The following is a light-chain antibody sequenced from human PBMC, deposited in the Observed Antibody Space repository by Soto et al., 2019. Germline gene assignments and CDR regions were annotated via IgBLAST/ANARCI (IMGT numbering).Light chain of an antibody. CDR3: QPYNNWWT. Sequence: EIVMTQSPATLSVSPGERVTLPCRASQSVSSNLAWYQQKPGQAPRLLIYGASTRATGIPARFSGSGSGTAFTLLISRLQSEDFAVYYCQPYNNWWTFGQGTKVEIK. CDR1: QSVSSN. J-gene: IGKJ1*01. V-gene: IGKV3-15*01. CDR2: GAS.